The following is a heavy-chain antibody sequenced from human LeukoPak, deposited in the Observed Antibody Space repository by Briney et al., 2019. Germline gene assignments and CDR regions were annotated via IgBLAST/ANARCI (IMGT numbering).Heavy chain of an antibody. J-gene: IGHJ3*02. Sequence: SETLSLTCTVSGGSISSYYWSWIRQPPGKGLEWIGHIYYSGSTNYNPSLKSRVTISVDTSKNQFSLKLSSVTAADTAVYYCARDLLQWLHFPDAFDIWGQGTMVTVSS. CDR1: GGSISSYY. V-gene: IGHV4-59*01. D-gene: IGHD3-22*01. CDR3: ARDLLQWLHFPDAFDI. CDR2: IYYSGST.